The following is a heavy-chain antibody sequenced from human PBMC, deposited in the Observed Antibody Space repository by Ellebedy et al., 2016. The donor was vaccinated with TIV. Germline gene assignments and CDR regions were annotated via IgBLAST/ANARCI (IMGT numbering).Heavy chain of an antibody. CDR3: ASSRYHYYVGNTIFAY. CDR1: GLTFRNYA. D-gene: IGHD3-10*02. CDR2: ISHNGGST. Sequence: GESLKISCSASGLTFRNYAMHWVRQAPGKGLEYVSAISHNGGSTYYADSVKGRSTISRDNSKNTLYLQMNSLRPEDTAVYYCASSRYHYYVGNTIFAYWGQGTLVTVSS. V-gene: IGHV3-64*04. J-gene: IGHJ4*02.